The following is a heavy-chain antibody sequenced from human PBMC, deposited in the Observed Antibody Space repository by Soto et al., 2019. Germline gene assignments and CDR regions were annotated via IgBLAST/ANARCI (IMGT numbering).Heavy chain of an antibody. CDR1: GGTFSTYA. D-gene: IGHD3-3*01. CDR2: IVPLFGRA. Sequence: SVKVSCKASGGTFSTYAITWVRQAPGQGLEWMGGIVPLFGRATYAQKFQNTITITADKSTSTAYMELSSLRSEDTAVYYCARDYDFWSGSLHYYHGMDVWGQGTTVTVSS. CDR3: ARDYDFWSGSLHYYHGMDV. V-gene: IGHV1-69*06. J-gene: IGHJ6*02.